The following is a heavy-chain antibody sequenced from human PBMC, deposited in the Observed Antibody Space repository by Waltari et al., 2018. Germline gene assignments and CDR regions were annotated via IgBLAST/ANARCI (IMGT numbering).Heavy chain of an antibody. CDR2: ISTTGNVI. CDR3: ATDQWRANWYPGYFEF. CDR1: GFSFRNFE. V-gene: IGHV3-48*03. J-gene: IGHJ4*02. D-gene: IGHD6-19*01. Sequence: EVQLVESGGGLAQPGGSLRLSCAAFGFSFRNFEMNWVRQGQGKGREWISYISTTGNVIRYAGSVEGRFTISRDNTKDSLYLQLNSLRAEDTAVYYCATDQWRANWYPGYFEFWGQGAQVTVSS.